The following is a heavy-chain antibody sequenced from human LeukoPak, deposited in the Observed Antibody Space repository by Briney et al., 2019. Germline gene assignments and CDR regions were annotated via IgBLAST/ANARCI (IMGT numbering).Heavy chain of an antibody. J-gene: IGHJ6*02. CDR2: MNPNSGNT. D-gene: IGHD6-19*01. V-gene: IGHV1-8*01. Sequence: ASVKVSCKASGYTFTSYDINWVRQATGQGLEWMGWMNPNSGNTGYAQKFQGRVTMTRNTSISTAYMELSSLRSEDTAVYYCAREGKYSSGWYGGLYYYYGMDVWGQGTTVTVSS. CDR1: GYTFTSYD. CDR3: AREGKYSSGWYGGLYYYYGMDV.